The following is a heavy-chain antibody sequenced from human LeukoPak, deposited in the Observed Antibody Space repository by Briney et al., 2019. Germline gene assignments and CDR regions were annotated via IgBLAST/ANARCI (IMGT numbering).Heavy chain of an antibody. J-gene: IGHJ6*02. Sequence: SETLSLTCTVSGGSISSYYWSWIRQPPGKGLEWIGYIYYSGSTNYNPPLKSRVTISVDTSKNQFSLKLSSVTAADTAVYYCARGRSGYYYLSASLYYYYGMDVWGQGTTVTVSS. CDR1: GGSISSYY. V-gene: IGHV4-59*12. CDR3: ARGRSGYYYLSASLYYYYGMDV. D-gene: IGHD3-22*01. CDR2: IYYSGST.